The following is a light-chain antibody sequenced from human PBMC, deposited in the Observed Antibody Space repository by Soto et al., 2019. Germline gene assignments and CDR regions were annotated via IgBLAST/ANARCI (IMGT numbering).Light chain of an antibody. Sequence: EIVMTQSPATLSVSPGERATLSCRASQSVSINLAWFQQKPGQAPRLLIYDASTRATGFPARFSGSGSGTEFTLTISSLQSEDFAVYYCQQYNNWPRTFGQGTKVDIK. V-gene: IGKV3-15*01. CDR1: QSVSIN. J-gene: IGKJ1*01. CDR3: QQYNNWPRT. CDR2: DAS.